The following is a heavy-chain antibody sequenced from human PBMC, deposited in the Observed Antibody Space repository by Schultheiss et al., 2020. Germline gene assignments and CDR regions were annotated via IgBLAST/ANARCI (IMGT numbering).Heavy chain of an antibody. J-gene: IGHJ5*02. CDR1: GGSISSSSYY. D-gene: IGHD4-17*01. V-gene: IGHV4-39*02. CDR2: IYYSGST. Sequence: SETLSLTCTVSGGSISSSSYYWGWIRQPPGKGLEWIGSIYYSGSTYYNPSLKSRVTISVDTSKNQFSLKLSSVTAADTAVYYCAREETVNWFDPWGQGTLVTVSS. CDR3: AREETVNWFDP.